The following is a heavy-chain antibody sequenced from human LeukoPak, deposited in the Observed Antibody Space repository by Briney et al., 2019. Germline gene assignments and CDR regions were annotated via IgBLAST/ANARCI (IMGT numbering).Heavy chain of an antibody. Sequence: QPGGSLRLSCAASGFIFSSYAMSWVRQAPGKGLEWVSAISGSGGSTYYADSVKGRFTISRDNSKNTLYLQMNSLRAEDTAVYYCAKVGYYDSSGYYYEDVLDYWGQGTLVTVSS. CDR3: AKVGYYDSSGYYYEDVLDY. CDR2: ISGSGGST. V-gene: IGHV3-23*01. D-gene: IGHD3-22*01. J-gene: IGHJ4*02. CDR1: GFIFSSYA.